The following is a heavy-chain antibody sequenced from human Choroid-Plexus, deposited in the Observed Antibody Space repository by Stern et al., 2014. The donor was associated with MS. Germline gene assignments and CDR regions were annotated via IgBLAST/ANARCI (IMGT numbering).Heavy chain of an antibody. Sequence: VQLVESGGGVVQPGRPLRLSCAASGFSFSSFGMHWVRQAQGKGMEWEALISYDGSKDYADSVKGRFAISRDNSKNTLYLQMNSLRAEDTAVYYCAKDRQYLTFFFDFWGQGSLVTVSS. D-gene: IGHD2/OR15-2a*01. J-gene: IGHJ4*02. CDR2: ISYDGSK. V-gene: IGHV3-30*18. CDR3: AKDRQYLTFFFDF. CDR1: GFSFSSFG.